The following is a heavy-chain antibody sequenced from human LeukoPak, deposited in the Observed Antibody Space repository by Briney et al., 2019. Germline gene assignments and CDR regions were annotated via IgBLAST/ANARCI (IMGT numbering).Heavy chain of an antibody. Sequence: SETLSLTCAVSGGSISSGGYSWSWIRQPPGKGLEWIGYIYHSGSTYYNPSLKSRVTISVDRSKNQFSLKLSSVTAADTAVYYCAGLRDMWGCDHWGQGTLVTVSS. CDR1: GGSISSGGYS. V-gene: IGHV4-30-2*01. J-gene: IGHJ4*02. CDR3: AGLRDMWGCDH. CDR2: IYHSGST. D-gene: IGHD2-15*01.